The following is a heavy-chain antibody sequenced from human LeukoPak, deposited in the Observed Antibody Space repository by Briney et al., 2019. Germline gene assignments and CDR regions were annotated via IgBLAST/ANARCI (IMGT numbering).Heavy chain of an antibody. V-gene: IGHV4-39*01. CDR1: GGSISSSSYY. CDR3: ARRVTAAGILDY. CDR2: IYYSGST. D-gene: IGHD6-13*01. J-gene: IGHJ4*02. Sequence: PETLSLTFTVSGGSISSSSYYWGWIRQPPGKGLEWIGSIYYSGSTYYNPSLKSRVTISVDTSKNQFSLKLSSVTAADTAVYYCARRVTAAGILDYWGQGTLVTVSS.